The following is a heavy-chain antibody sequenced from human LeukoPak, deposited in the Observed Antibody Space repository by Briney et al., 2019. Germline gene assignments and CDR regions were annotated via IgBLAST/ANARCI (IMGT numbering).Heavy chain of an antibody. CDR2: IIGGGGST. D-gene: IGHD6-13*01. Sequence: GGSLRLSCAASGFPFSSHGMSWVRQAPGKGLEWVSGIIGGGGSTYYADSVKGRFTISGDNSRNTLFLQMNSLRAEDTAVYYCATSRGSWPDYFDYWGQGTLVTVSS. V-gene: IGHV3-23*01. CDR1: GFPFSSHG. J-gene: IGHJ4*02. CDR3: ATSRGSWPDYFDY.